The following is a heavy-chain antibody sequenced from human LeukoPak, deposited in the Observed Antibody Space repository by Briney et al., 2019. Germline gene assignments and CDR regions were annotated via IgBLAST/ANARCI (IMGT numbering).Heavy chain of an antibody. Sequence: PGGSLRLSCAASGFTFSSYAMSWVRQAPGKGLEWIGEINHSGSANYNPSLKSRVTISVDTSKNQFSLKLSSVTAADTAVYYCARLSNRGRPGPFDYWGQGTLVTVSS. V-gene: IGHV4-34*01. CDR3: ARLSNRGRPGPFDY. J-gene: IGHJ4*02. CDR2: INHSGSA. CDR1: GFTFSSYA. D-gene: IGHD1-14*01.